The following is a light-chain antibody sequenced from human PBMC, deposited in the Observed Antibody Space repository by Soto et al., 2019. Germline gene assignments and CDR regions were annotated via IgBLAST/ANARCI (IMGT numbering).Light chain of an antibody. CDR3: GSYASSSTLYV. J-gene: IGLJ1*01. Sequence: QSVRTQPASVSGAPGQSTTIPCTGTSSDVGGYNYVSWYQQHSGKAPKLMIYDVSNRPSGDSNRFSGSKSGNSASLTISGLQAEDEADYYCGSYASSSTLYVFGTGTKVTVL. CDR2: DVS. V-gene: IGLV2-14*01. CDR1: SSDVGGYNY.